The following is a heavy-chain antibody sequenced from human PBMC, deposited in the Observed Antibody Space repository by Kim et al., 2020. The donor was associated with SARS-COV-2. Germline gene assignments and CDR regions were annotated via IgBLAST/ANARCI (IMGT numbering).Heavy chain of an antibody. J-gene: IGHJ6*02. CDR1: GFTFGDYA. CDR3: TRDRPYGGSSVSSSWWGYYYYYGMDV. D-gene: IGHD6-13*01. CDR2: IRSKAYGGTT. Sequence: GGSLRLSCTASGFTFGDYAMSWFRQAPGKGLEWVGFIRSKAYGGTTEYAASVKGRFTISRDDSKSIAYLQMNSLKTEDTAVYYCTRDRPYGGSSVSSSWWGYYYYYGMDVWGQGTTVTVSS. V-gene: IGHV3-49*03.